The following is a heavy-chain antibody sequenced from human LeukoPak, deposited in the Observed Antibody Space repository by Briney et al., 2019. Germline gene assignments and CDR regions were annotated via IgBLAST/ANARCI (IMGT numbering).Heavy chain of an antibody. V-gene: IGHV3-48*03. CDR2: ISSSGSTI. J-gene: IGHJ3*02. CDR3: AREGFAAASDI. D-gene: IGHD2-15*01. CDR1: GFTFSSYE. Sequence: PGGSLGLSCAASGFTFSSYEMNWVRQAPGKGLEWVSYISSSGSTIYYADSVKGRFTISRDNAKNSLYLQMNSLRVEDTAVYYCAREGFAAASDIWGQGTMVTVSS.